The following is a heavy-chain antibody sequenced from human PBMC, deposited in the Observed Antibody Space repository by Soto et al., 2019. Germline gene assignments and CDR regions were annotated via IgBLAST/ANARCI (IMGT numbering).Heavy chain of an antibody. CDR2: INDGGDDT. J-gene: IGHJ5*02. V-gene: IGHV3-23*01. D-gene: IGHD3-10*01. Sequence: EVQLLESGGGLVQPGGSLRLSCAASTFTFSTYVMSWVRQAPGKGLEWVSSINDGGDDTYYADSVKGRFTISRDNSKNTLYLQMNSLRAEDTAVYYCAKGGISVIRRVIRVSWFDPWGQGTLVTVSS. CDR1: TFTFSTYV. CDR3: AKGGISVIRRVIRVSWFDP.